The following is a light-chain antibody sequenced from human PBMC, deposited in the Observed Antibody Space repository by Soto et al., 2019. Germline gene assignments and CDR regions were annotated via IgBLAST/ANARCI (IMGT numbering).Light chain of an antibody. V-gene: IGKV1-5*01. J-gene: IGKJ1*01. CDR3: QQYETFSGT. Sequence: IQRSRAPSTLSASLGDRFTVAFRASQSVSGWLAWYQQKPGEAPKLLIYDASALPRGVPSRFSGSGSGTKFTLTIASLQPDDFATYYCQQYETFSGTFGPGTKVDIK. CDR2: DAS. CDR1: QSVSGW.